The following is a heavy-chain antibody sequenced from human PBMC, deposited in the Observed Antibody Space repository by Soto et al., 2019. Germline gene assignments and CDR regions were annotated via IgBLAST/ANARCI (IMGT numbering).Heavy chain of an antibody. Sequence: QVQLVQSGAEVKKPGASVKVSCKASGYTFTSYDINWVRQATGQGLEWMGWMNPNSGNTGYAQKFQGRVTMTRNISISTAYMELSSLRSEDTAVYYCARINRGRLALYYCYGMEVWGQGTTVTVSS. D-gene: IGHD1-26*01. CDR1: GYTFTSYD. V-gene: IGHV1-8*01. CDR3: ARINRGRLALYYCYGMEV. J-gene: IGHJ6*02. CDR2: MNPNSGNT.